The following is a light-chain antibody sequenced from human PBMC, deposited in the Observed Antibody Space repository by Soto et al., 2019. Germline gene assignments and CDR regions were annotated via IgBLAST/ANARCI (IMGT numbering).Light chain of an antibody. CDR3: QQYNSLWT. J-gene: IGKJ1*01. CDR1: QSISSW. CDR2: KAS. V-gene: IGKV1-5*03. Sequence: DIQMTQSPSTLSASVGDRVTITCRASQSISSWLAWYQQKPGKAPKLLIYKASSLESGVPSRFSGSGSGTEFTLTISSLQPDDFATYYCQQYNSLWTFGQGTKVKIK.